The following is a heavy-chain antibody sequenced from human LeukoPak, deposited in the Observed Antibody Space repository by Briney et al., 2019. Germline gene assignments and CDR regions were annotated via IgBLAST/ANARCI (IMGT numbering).Heavy chain of an antibody. J-gene: IGHJ3*02. D-gene: IGHD2-2*03. CDR1: GYTFASYA. CDR3: AGGGYCSSTSCYAFDI. V-gene: IGHV1-3*01. CDR2: INAGNGNT. Sequence: ASVKVSCKASGYTFASYAMHWVSQAPGQRLEWMGWINAGNGNTKYSQKFQGRVTITRDTSASTAYMELSSLRSEDTAVYYCAGGGYCSSTSCYAFDIWGQGTMVTVSS.